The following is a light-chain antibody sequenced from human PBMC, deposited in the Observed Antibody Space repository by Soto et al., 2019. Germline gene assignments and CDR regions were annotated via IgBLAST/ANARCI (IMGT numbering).Light chain of an antibody. CDR2: EVS. CDR3: SSYTSSSTPLYV. Sequence: QAVRTQPASVSGSPGQAITISCTGTSSDVGGYYYVCWYQQHPGRAPKLMIYEVSNRPSGVSNRFSGSKSGNTASLTISGLQAEDEADYYCSSYTSSSTPLYVFGTGTKVTVL. CDR1: SSDVGGYYY. J-gene: IGLJ1*01. V-gene: IGLV2-14*01.